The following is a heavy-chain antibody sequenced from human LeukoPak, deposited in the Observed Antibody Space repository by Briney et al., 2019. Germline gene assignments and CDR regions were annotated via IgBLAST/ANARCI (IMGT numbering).Heavy chain of an antibody. CDR1: GGSISSHY. D-gene: IGHD6-13*01. Sequence: SETLSLTCTVSGGSISSHYWSWIRQPPGKGLEWIGYIYYSGSTNYNPSLKSRVTISVDTSKNQFSLKLSSVTAADTAVYYCARMYSSSWSVKFDYWGRGTLVTVSS. V-gene: IGHV4-59*11. CDR2: IYYSGST. CDR3: ARMYSSSWSVKFDY. J-gene: IGHJ4*02.